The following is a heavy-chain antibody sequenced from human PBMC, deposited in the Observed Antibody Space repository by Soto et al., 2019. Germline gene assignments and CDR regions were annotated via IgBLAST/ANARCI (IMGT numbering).Heavy chain of an antibody. Sequence: GESLKISCAASGFTFSSYWMSWVRQAPGKGLEWVANIKQDGSEKYYVDSVKGRFTISRDNAKNSLYLQMNSLRAEDTAVYYCARASLGSSTSCYWACDYYGMDVWGQGTTVTVSS. CDR2: IKQDGSEK. CDR3: ARASLGSSTSCYWACDYYGMDV. J-gene: IGHJ6*02. D-gene: IGHD2-2*01. CDR1: GFTFSSYW. V-gene: IGHV3-7*05.